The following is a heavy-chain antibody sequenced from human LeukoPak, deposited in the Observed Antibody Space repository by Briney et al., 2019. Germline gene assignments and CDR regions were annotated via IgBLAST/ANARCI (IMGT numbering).Heavy chain of an antibody. D-gene: IGHD3-22*01. Sequence: SETLSLTCAVSGDSISSSHWWSWVRQPPGKGLEWIGEIYHSGSTNYNPSLKSRITISVDKSKNHFSLNLSSVTAADTAVYYCASAMIGVPDDAFDIWGQGTMVTVSS. CDR1: GDSISSSHW. J-gene: IGHJ3*02. CDR3: ASAMIGVPDDAFDI. V-gene: IGHV4-4*02. CDR2: IYHSGST.